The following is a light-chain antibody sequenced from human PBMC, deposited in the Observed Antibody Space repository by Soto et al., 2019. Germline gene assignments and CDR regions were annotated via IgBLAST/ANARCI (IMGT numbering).Light chain of an antibody. J-gene: IGKJ1*01. Sequence: DIQMPQSPSTLSASVGASVTITCRASQSISTYLNWYQPKPGKAPNLLIYVAYSLQSGVPSRLRVSSSGTDFTLPISSLQPEEGATDFGQQRYNTPWTFAQGTKVDIK. V-gene: IGKV1-39*01. CDR1: QSISTY. CDR3: QQRYNTPWT. CDR2: VAY.